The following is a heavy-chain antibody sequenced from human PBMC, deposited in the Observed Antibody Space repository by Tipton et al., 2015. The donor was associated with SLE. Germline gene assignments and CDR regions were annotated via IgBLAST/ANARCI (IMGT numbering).Heavy chain of an antibody. D-gene: IGHD3-22*01. CDR1: GFNFSSYG. J-gene: IGHJ4*02. V-gene: IGHV3-33*01. Sequence: SLRLSCAASGFNFSSYGMHWVRQAPGKGLEWVAVTWYDGTHTYYVDSVKGRFTISRDNSKNMLYLQMDSLRAEDTAVYYCARSDDSNGYSPQFDYWGQGTLVTVSS. CDR2: TWYDGTHT. CDR3: ARSDDSNGYSPQFDY.